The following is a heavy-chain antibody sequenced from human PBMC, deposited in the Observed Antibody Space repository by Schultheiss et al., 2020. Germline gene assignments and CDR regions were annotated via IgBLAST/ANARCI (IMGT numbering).Heavy chain of an antibody. Sequence: ASVKVSCKASGYTFTSYGISWVRQAPGQGLEWMGIINPSGGSTSYAQKFQGRVTMTRDTSTSTVYMELSSLRSEDTAVYYCARGVQPKIFDYWGQGTLVTVSS. D-gene: IGHD6-13*01. J-gene: IGHJ4*02. CDR3: ARGVQPKIFDY. CDR1: GYTFTSYG. V-gene: IGHV1-46*01. CDR2: INPSGGST.